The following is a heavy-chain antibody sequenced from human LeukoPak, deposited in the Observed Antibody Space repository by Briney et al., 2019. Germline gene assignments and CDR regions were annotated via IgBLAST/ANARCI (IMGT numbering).Heavy chain of an antibody. CDR3: AKDRSSYGNYFDY. CDR1: GFTFSDYY. Sequence: PGGSLRLSCAASGFTFSDYYMSWIRQAPGKGLEWVSYISSSSSYTNYADSVKGRFTISRDNAKNSLYLQMNSLRAEDTAVYYCAKDRSSYGNYFDYWGQGTLVTVSS. V-gene: IGHV3-11*06. J-gene: IGHJ4*02. CDR2: ISSSSSYT. D-gene: IGHD5-18*01.